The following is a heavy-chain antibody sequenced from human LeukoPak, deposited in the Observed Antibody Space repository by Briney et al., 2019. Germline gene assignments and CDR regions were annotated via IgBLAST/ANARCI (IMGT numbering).Heavy chain of an antibody. CDR3: AGVLGDKYGDVSDY. CDR1: GFTFSAHA. D-gene: IGHD4-17*01. V-gene: IGHV3-64*01. Sequence: GGSLRLSCAASGFTFSAHAMHWVRQAPGKGLEFVSAITSNGGTTYYANSVKGRFTISRDNSKNTLYLQMRSLGVEDMAVYYCAGVLGDKYGDVSDYWGQGTLVTVSS. J-gene: IGHJ4*02. CDR2: ITSNGGTT.